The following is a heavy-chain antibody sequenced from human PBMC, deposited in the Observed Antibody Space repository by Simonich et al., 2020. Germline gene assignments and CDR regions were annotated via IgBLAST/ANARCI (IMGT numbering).Heavy chain of an antibody. CDR3: AGGVYCSSTSCSTYYYYGMDV. CDR1: GFTFSSYS. Sequence: EVQLVESGGGLVKPGGSLRLSCAASGFTFSSYSMNWVRQAPGKGLEWVSSISSSSSYIYYADSVKGRFTIYRDNAKNPLYLQMNGLRAEDTAVYYCAGGVYCSSTSCSTYYYYGMDVWGQGTTVTVSS. CDR2: ISSSSSYI. J-gene: IGHJ6*02. V-gene: IGHV3-21*01. D-gene: IGHD2-2*01.